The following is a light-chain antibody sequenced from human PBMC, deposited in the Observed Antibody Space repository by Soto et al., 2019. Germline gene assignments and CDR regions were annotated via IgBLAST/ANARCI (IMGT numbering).Light chain of an antibody. CDR2: GAS. CDR3: QQYDRSPPFT. CDR1: QSVSSTY. J-gene: IGKJ2*01. Sequence: EIVLTQSPGTLSLSPGERATLSCRASQSVSSTYIAWYQQKPDRAPRLLIYGASSRATGLPDRFSGSGSGTDFTLTISRLEPEDFSVYFCQQYDRSPPFTFGQGTKVEIK. V-gene: IGKV3-20*01.